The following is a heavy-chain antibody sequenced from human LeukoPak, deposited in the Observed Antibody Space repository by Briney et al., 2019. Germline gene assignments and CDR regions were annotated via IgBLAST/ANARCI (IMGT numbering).Heavy chain of an antibody. J-gene: IGHJ6*03. CDR1: GFTFSSYG. CDR2: IRYDGSNK. Sequence: PGGSLRLSCAASGFTFSSYGMHWVRQAPGKGLEWVAFIRYDGSNKYYADSVKGRFTISRDNSKNTLYLQMNSLRAEDTAVYYCAKQYSSGWYASDYYYYMDVWGKGTTVTISS. CDR3: AKQYSSGWYASDYYYYMDV. D-gene: IGHD6-19*01. V-gene: IGHV3-30*02.